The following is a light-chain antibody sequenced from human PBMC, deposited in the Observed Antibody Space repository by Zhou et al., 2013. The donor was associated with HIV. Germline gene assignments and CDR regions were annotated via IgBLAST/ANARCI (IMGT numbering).Light chain of an antibody. J-gene: IGKJ1*01. CDR2: AAS. V-gene: IGKV1-6*02. CDR3: LQTYTYPWT. Sequence: AIQMSQSPSSLASVGDTVTITCRASQGIRNNLSWFQLKPGKPPRLLIYAASSLQGGVPSIFSASGSGTDFTLTISDLRPDDFATYYCLQTYTYPWTFGQGTRVDI. CDR1: QGIRNN.